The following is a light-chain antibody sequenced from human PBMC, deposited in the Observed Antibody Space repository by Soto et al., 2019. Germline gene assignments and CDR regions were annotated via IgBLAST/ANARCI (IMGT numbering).Light chain of an antibody. CDR3: QQYGSSPLT. Sequence: EIVLTQSPGTVSLSPGERATLSCRASQSVSSSYLAWYQQKPGQAPRLLIYGTSSRATGIPDRFSGSGSGTDFTLTISRLEPEDFAVYYCQQYGSSPLTFVGGTKVEIK. V-gene: IGKV3-20*01. CDR2: GTS. CDR1: QSVSSSY. J-gene: IGKJ4*01.